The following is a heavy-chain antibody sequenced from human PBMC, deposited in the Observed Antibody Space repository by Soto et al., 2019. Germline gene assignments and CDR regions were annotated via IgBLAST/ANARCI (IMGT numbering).Heavy chain of an antibody. CDR3: ARSRTTVTPPAFKH. Sequence: SETLSLSCTVSGGSIVSYYWSWIRQPPGKGLEWIGYIYYSGSTNYNPSLKSRVTISVDTSKNQFSLKLSSVTAADTAVYYCARSRTTVTPPAFKHRGQGTLVTVSS. J-gene: IGHJ1*01. D-gene: IGHD4-17*01. V-gene: IGHV4-59*01. CDR1: GGSIVSYY. CDR2: IYYSGST.